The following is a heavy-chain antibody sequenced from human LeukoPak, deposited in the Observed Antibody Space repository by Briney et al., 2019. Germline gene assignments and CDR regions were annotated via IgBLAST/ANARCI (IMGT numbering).Heavy chain of an antibody. J-gene: IGHJ6*02. CDR3: TRDHLTGYYYYGMDV. Sequence: GGSLRLSCTASGFSFGDYAMGWFRQPPGKGLEWVGFIRGKVRGGTAEYAASVKGRFIISRDVSKSIAYLQLNSLKIEDTAVYYCTRDHLTGYYYYGMDVWGQGTTVTVSS. CDR2: IRGKVRGGTA. V-gene: IGHV3-49*03. CDR1: GFSFGDYA.